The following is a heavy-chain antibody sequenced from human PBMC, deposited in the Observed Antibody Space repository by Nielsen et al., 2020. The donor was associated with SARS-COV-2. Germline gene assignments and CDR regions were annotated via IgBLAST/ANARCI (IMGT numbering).Heavy chain of an antibody. CDR3: TCGGYSYDY. D-gene: IGHD5-18*01. CDR2: IRSKAYGGTT. CDR1: GFTFRNYW. V-gene: IGHV3-49*02. J-gene: IGHJ4*02. Sequence: QTLSLTCAASGFTFRNYWMSWVRQAPGKGLEWVGFIRSKAYGGTTEYAASVKGRFTISRDDSKSIAYLQMNSLKTEDTAVYYCTCGGYSYDYWGQGTLVTVSS.